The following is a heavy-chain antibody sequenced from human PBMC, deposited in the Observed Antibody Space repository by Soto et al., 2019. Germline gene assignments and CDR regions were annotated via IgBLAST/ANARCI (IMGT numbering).Heavy chain of an antibody. D-gene: IGHD3-10*01. CDR1: GGSISSGGYY. CDR3: ARVPRSYYGSETNWFDP. Sequence: SESLSLTCTVSGGSISSGGYYWSWIRQHPGKGLEWIGYIYYSGSTYYNPSLKSRVTISVDTSKNQFSLKLSSVTAADTAVYYCARVPRSYYGSETNWFDPWGQGTLVTVSS. V-gene: IGHV4-31*03. CDR2: IYYSGST. J-gene: IGHJ5*02.